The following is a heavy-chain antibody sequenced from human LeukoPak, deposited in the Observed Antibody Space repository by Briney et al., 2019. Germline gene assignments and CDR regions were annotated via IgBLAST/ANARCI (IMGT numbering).Heavy chain of an antibody. V-gene: IGHV4-34*01. CDR2: INPSGRI. Sequence: SETLSLTCAVYGGSFSGYYWTWIRQAPGRGLEWIGEINPSGRISYNPSLKSRLTISVDASKNQFSLNLRSSTAADTAVYYCARGRQEVSMIVVVMTAVSYYLDVWGKGTTVTVS. CDR1: GGSFSGYY. J-gene: IGHJ6*03. CDR3: ARGRQEVSMIVVVMTAVSYYLDV. D-gene: IGHD3-22*01.